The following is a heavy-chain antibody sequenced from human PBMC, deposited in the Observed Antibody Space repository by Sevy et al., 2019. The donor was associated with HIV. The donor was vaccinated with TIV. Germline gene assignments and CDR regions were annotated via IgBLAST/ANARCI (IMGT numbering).Heavy chain of an antibody. Sequence: ASVKVSCKASGYIFSDYDIHWVRQAPGQGLEWMAWINSDSGVTNYAQRFQGEVTMTRDTSLSTAYLELSRLKSNDTAIYYCARLTTKPTSDLYGMDVWGQGTTVTVSS. J-gene: IGHJ6*02. D-gene: IGHD4-17*01. CDR2: INSDSGVT. CDR1: GYIFSDYD. CDR3: ARLTTKPTSDLYGMDV. V-gene: IGHV1-2*02.